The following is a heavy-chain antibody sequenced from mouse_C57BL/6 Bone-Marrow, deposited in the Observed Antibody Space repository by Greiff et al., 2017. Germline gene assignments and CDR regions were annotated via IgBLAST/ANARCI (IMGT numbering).Heavy chain of an antibody. J-gene: IGHJ3*01. V-gene: IGHV1-81*01. CDR3: ARSNYSNYDWFAY. Sequence: VKLQESGAELARPGASVKLSCKASGYTFTSYGISWVKQRTGQGLEWIGELYPRSGNTYYNEKFKGKATLTADKSSSTAYMELRSLTSEDSAVXFCARSNYSNYDWFAYWGQGTLVTVSA. CDR2: LYPRSGNT. CDR1: GYTFTSYG. D-gene: IGHD2-5*01.